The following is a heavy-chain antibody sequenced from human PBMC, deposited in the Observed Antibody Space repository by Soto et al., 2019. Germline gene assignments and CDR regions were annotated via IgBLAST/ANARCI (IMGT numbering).Heavy chain of an antibody. CDR1: GYTFSTSG. J-gene: IGHJ6*02. CDR2: ISTYNGDT. V-gene: IGHV1-18*01. CDR3: ARAGAAPCYYYGMDV. D-gene: IGHD2-15*01. Sequence: QVQLVQSGAEVRKPGASVKVSCKASGYTFSTSGMSWLRQAPGQGLEWMGWISTYNGDTNDAPKFQDRVTMTSDTSTSTVYMELRSLRSDDTAVYYCARAGAAPCYYYGMDVWCQGTRVTVSS.